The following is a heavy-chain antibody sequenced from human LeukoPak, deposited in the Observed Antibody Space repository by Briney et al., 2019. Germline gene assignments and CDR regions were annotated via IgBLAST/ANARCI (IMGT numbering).Heavy chain of an antibody. Sequence: GGSLRLSCAASGFTFSTYGMTWVRQAPGKGLEWVSAISGSAATTFYADSVKGRFTISRDNSKNTLYLQMNSLRAEDTSVYYCATESSGALDYWGQGTLVTVSS. CDR1: GFTFSTYG. CDR2: ISGSAATT. J-gene: IGHJ4*02. D-gene: IGHD1-26*01. CDR3: ATESSGALDY. V-gene: IGHV3-23*01.